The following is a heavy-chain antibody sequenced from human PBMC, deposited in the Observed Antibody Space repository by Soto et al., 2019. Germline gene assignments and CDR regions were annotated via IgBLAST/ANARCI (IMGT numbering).Heavy chain of an antibody. J-gene: IGHJ3*02. D-gene: IGHD2-15*01. CDR2: ISGSGGST. Sequence: EVQLLESGGGLVQPGGSLRLSCAASGFTFSSYAMSWVRQAPGKGLEWVSAISGSGGSTYYADSVKDRFTISRDNSKNTLYLQMNSLRAEDTAVYYCAKGGYCSGGSCSFDAFDIWGQGTMVTVSS. CDR1: GFTFSSYA. V-gene: IGHV3-23*01. CDR3: AKGGYCSGGSCSFDAFDI.